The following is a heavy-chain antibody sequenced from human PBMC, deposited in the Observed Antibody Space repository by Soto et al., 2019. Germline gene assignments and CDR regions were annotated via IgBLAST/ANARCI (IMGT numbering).Heavy chain of an antibody. Sequence: ASVKVSCKASGYTFNSYHTHWVRQAPGQGLEWMGWINPNSGGTKSAEKFQGSVTMTTDTSTSTAYMELSSLTSDDTAVYYCASAAVTGTAGLDFWGQGTQVTVSS. CDR3: ASAAVTGTAGLDF. V-gene: IGHV1-2*02. D-gene: IGHD6-19*01. CDR1: GYTFNSYH. J-gene: IGHJ4*02. CDR2: INPNSGGT.